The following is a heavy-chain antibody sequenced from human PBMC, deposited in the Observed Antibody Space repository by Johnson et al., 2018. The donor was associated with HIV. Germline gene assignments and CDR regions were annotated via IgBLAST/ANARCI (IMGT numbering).Heavy chain of an antibody. V-gene: IGHV3-30*03. J-gene: IGHJ3*02. D-gene: IGHD6-19*01. Sequence: QVQLVESGGGLVKPGGSLRLSCAASGFTFSNAWMSWVRQAPGKGLEWVAVISYDGSNKYYADSVKGRFTISRDNAKNSLYMQMNSLRAEDTAVYYWASTPGSSGWYGMRWASGSVGAFDIWGQGTMVTVSS. CDR1: GFTFSNAW. CDR3: ASTPGSSGWYGMRWASGSVGAFDI. CDR2: ISYDGSNK.